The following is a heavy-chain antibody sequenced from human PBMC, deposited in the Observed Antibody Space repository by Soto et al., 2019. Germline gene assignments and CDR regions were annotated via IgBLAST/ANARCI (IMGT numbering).Heavy chain of an antibody. CDR3: ARDRVMTFGEIIVVGTNLDV. D-gene: IGHD3-16*02. CDR2: ISSRSSYI. Sequence: GGSLRLSCAASGLTFSSHSMNWVRQAPGKGLEWVSSISSRSSYIYYADSVKGRFTISRDNAKNSLYLQMNSLRVEDTALYYCARDRVMTFGEIIVVGTNLDVWGQGTTVTVSS. J-gene: IGHJ6*02. V-gene: IGHV3-21*01. CDR1: GLTFSSHS.